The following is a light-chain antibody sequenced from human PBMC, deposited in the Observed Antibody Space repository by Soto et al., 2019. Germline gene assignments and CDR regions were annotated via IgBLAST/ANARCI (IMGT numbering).Light chain of an antibody. J-gene: IGKJ1*01. CDR2: EAS. V-gene: IGKV1-5*01. CDR3: QQSNSKSWT. CDR1: QGISRW. Sequence: DIQMTQSPSTLSASVGDRVTITCRASQGISRWLAWYQQKPGRAPKLLIYEASILESGVPSRFSGSGSGTEFTLTFSSLQPSDFATYYCQQSNSKSWTFGQGTKVDIK.